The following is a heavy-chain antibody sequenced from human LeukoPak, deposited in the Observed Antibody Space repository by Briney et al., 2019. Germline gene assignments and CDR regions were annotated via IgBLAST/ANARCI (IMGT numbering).Heavy chain of an antibody. V-gene: IGHV1-18*01. J-gene: IGHJ4*02. D-gene: IGHD1-26*01. Sequence: ASVKVSCKASGYAFTSYGISWVRQAPGQGLEWMGWISAYNGNTNYAQKFQGRVTMATDTSTSTAYMELRSPRSDDTAVYYCARDFYSGSYYDYWGQGTLVTVSS. CDR2: ISAYNGNT. CDR1: GYAFTSYG. CDR3: ARDFYSGSYYDY.